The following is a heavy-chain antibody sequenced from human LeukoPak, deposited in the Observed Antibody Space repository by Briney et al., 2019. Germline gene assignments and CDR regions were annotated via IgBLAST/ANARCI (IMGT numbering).Heavy chain of an antibody. D-gene: IGHD5-18*01. CDR3: ARDGYSYGSI. Sequence: SETLSLTCTVSGGSISSYYWSWIRQPPGKGLEWIGYIYYSGSTNYNPSLKSRVTISVDTSKNQFSLKLSSVTAADTAVYYCARDGYSYGSIWGQGTLVTVSS. J-gene: IGHJ4*02. V-gene: IGHV4-59*12. CDR1: GGSISSYY. CDR2: IYYSGST.